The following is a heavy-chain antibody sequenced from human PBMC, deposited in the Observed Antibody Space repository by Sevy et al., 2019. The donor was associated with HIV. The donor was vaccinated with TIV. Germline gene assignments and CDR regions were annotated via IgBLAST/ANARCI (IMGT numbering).Heavy chain of an antibody. D-gene: IGHD6-25*01. CDR3: AREGNRERQTIPLDS. V-gene: IGHV3-48*02. CDR1: GFRFNYHN. J-gene: IGHJ4*02. Sequence: GGSLRLSCAASGFRFNYHNMNWVRQAPGKGLEWISYISNSGRTTYLADSVRGRFTISRDNAKNSLFLEMDNLTDEDTAEYYCAREGNRERQTIPLDSWGRGIQVTVSS. CDR2: ISNSGRTT.